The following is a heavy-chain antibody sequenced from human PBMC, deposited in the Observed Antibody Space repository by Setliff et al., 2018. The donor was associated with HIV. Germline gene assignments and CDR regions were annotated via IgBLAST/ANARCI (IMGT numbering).Heavy chain of an antibody. D-gene: IGHD3-3*01. CDR3: AREYYDFWSGWAHYYYYMDV. CDR1: GFTFSSYA. CDR2: ISYDGSNK. V-gene: IGHV3-30*04. J-gene: IGHJ6*03. Sequence: LRLSCAASGFTFSSYAMHWVRQAPGKGLEWVAVISYDGSNKYYADSVKGRFTISRDNSKNTLYLQMNSLRAEDTAVYYCAREYYDFWSGWAHYYYYMDVWGKGTTVTVSS.